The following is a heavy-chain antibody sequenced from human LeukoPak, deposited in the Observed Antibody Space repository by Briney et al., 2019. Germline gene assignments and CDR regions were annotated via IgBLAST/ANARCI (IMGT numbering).Heavy chain of an antibody. J-gene: IGHJ4*02. Sequence: PGGSLRLSCAASGFTFSSYAMSWVRQAPGKGLEWVSGISWNSGSIGYADSVKGRFTISRDNAKNSLYLQMNSLRAEDTALYYCAKGTWSYHFDYWGQGTLVTVSS. CDR1: GFTFSSYA. V-gene: IGHV3-9*01. D-gene: IGHD1-26*01. CDR2: ISWNSGSI. CDR3: AKGTWSYHFDY.